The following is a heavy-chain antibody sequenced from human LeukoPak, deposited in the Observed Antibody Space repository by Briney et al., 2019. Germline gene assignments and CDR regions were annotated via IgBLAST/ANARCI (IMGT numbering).Heavy chain of an antibody. CDR3: AKAKGGWYTSFDY. D-gene: IGHD6-19*01. V-gene: IGHV3-23*01. CDR1: GFTVSSNY. J-gene: IGHJ4*02. CDR2: ITGSGSTT. Sequence: PGGSLRLSCAASGFTVSSNYMSWVRQAPGKGLEWVSTITGSGSTTYYADSVKGRFTISRDNSRNTLYLQMNSLRAEDTAVYYCAKAKGGWYTSFDYWGQGTLVTVSS.